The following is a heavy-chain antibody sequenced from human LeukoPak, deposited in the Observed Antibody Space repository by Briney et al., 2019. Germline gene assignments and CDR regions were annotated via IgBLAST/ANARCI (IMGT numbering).Heavy chain of an antibody. CDR2: ISHSERN. V-gene: IGHV4-34*01. Sequence: SETLSLTCAVYGGSFSGYYWTWLRQPPGKGLEWVGEISHSERNNSNPSLKSRVTMSLDTSKNQFAVKLTSVTAADTAVYYCARLRQIVAANADPSSGFDHWGQGTLVTVSS. D-gene: IGHD6-25*01. CDR1: GGSFSGYY. CDR3: ARLRQIVAANADPSSGFDH. J-gene: IGHJ4*02.